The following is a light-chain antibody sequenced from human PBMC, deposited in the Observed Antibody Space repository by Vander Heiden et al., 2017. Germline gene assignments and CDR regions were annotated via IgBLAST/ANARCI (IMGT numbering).Light chain of an antibody. J-gene: IGKJ1*01. Sequence: SVGDRVTITCRASQSISTYLNWYQQKPGKAPKLLIYAASSLQSGVPSRFSLSGSGTDFTLTISSLQPEDFASYYCQQSYNTPWTFGQGTKVEIK. V-gene: IGKV1-39*01. CDR1: QSISTY. CDR2: AAS. CDR3: QQSYNTPWT.